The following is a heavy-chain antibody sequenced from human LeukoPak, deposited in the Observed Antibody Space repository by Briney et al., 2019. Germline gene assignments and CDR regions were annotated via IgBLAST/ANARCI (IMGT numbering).Heavy chain of an antibody. V-gene: IGHV3-74*01. D-gene: IGHD6-19*01. CDR3: ASTTLGYSSGWCLDL. Sequence: GGSLRLSCAAAGFAFSIYWMHWVHQAPGKGRVWVSRIKRDGSSTSYAESVKGRFTISRDNAKNTLYLQMNSLRAEDTAVYYCASTTLGYSSGWCLDLWGRGTLVTVTS. CDR2: IKRDGSST. J-gene: IGHJ2*01. CDR1: GFAFSIYW.